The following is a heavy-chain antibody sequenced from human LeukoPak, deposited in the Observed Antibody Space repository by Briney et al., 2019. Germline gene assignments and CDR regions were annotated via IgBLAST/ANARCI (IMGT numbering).Heavy chain of an antibody. CDR2: ISSSSSTI. Sequence: GGSLRLSCAASGFTVCSNYMSWVRQAPGKGLEWVSYISSSSSTIYYADSVKGRFTISRDNAKNSLYLQMNSLRAEDTAVYYCARSSGYSLVRYFDYWGQGTLVTVSS. D-gene: IGHD5-18*01. J-gene: IGHJ4*02. V-gene: IGHV3-48*04. CDR1: GFTVCSNY. CDR3: ARSSGYSLVRYFDY.